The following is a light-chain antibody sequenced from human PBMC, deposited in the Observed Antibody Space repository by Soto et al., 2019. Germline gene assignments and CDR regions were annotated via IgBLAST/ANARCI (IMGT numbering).Light chain of an antibody. CDR1: QGIKYT. V-gene: IGKV1D-16*01. J-gene: IGKJ5*01. Sequence: DIQMTQSPSSLTASVGDRVTITCPASQGIKYTLAWYQQKPEKAPESLIYSASSLQSGVPSRFSGSGSGTDFTLTISNLQPEDFGTYYCQQYYRYPITFGQGTRLEIK. CDR3: QQYYRYPIT. CDR2: SAS.